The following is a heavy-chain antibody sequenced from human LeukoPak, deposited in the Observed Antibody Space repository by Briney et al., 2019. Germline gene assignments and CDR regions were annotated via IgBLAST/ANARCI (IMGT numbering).Heavy chain of an antibody. CDR3: ARDSYDGAFDI. V-gene: IGHV4-34*01. CDR1: GGSFSGYY. CDR2: INHSGST. D-gene: IGHD3-22*01. J-gene: IGHJ3*02. Sequence: SETLSLTCAVYGGSFSGYYWSWIRQPPGKGLEWIGEINHSGSTNYNPSLKSRVTISVDTSKNQFSLKLSSVTAADTAVYYCARDSYDGAFDIWGQGTMVTVSS.